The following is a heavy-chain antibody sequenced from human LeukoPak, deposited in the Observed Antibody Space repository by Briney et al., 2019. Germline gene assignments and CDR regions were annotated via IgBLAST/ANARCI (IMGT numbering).Heavy chain of an antibody. CDR3: ASAGGYYYYGMDV. V-gene: IGHV3-66*02. Sequence: GGSLRLSCAASGVSVSSNYMSWVRPAPGEGLEWDSVIYSGGSTYYADSAKGRFTISRDNSTNTLYLQMNRLRAEDTAVYDCASAGGYYYYGMDVWGQGTTVTVSS. CDR1: GVSVSSNY. D-gene: IGHD1-14*01. CDR2: IYSGGST. J-gene: IGHJ6*02.